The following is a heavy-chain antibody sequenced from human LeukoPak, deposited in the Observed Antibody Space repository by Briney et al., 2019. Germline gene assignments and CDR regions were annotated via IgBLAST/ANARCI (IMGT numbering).Heavy chain of an antibody. J-gene: IGHJ4*02. CDR1: GGSISSSNW. CDR2: IYHSGST. V-gene: IGHV4-4*02. Sequence: SETLSLTCAVSGGSISSSNWWSWVRQPPGKGLGWIGEIYHSGSTNYNPSLKSRVTISVDKSKNQFSLKLSSVTAADTAVYYCARSRDYDSRKLDYWGQGTLVTVSS. CDR3: ARSRDYDSRKLDY. D-gene: IGHD3-22*01.